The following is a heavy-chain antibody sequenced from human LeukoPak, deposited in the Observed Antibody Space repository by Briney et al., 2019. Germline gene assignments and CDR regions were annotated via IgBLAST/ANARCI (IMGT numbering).Heavy chain of an antibody. CDR1: GGTFSSYA. CDR2: IIPIFGTA. Sequence: GASVKVSCKASGGTFSSYAISWVRQAPGQGLEWMGGIIPIFGTANYAQKFQGRVTITADESTSTAYMELSSLRSEDTAVYYCARDRGYGDYAQGGFFDYWGQGTLVTVSS. J-gene: IGHJ4*02. D-gene: IGHD4-17*01. V-gene: IGHV1-69*13. CDR3: ARDRGYGDYAQGGFFDY.